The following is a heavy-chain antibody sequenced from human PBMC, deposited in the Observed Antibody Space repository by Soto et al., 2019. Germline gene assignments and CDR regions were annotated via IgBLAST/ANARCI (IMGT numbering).Heavy chain of an antibody. J-gene: IGHJ6*02. CDR2: ISFDGNNK. CDR3: GREDDYGDRYFYYGLDV. Sequence: PSGSLKIACSASGYTFSNYAIDWIRQAPGQGLEWVAVISFDGNNKYYTESVKGRFTISRDNSKNTVYLQMNSLGDEDTAIYYCGREDDYGDRYFYYGLDVWGQGTTVTVSS. D-gene: IGHD4-17*01. V-gene: IGHV3-30*14. CDR1: GYTFSNYA.